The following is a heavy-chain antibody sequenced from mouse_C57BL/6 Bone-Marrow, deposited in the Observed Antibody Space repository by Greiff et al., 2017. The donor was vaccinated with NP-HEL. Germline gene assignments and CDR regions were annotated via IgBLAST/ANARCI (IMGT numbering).Heavy chain of an antibody. CDR3: SSSTMVTTRTWCGD. Sequence: QVQLQQPGTELVKPGASGYTFSSSWMHWVTQRPGQGLEWIGNINPSNGGTNYNEKFKSKATLTVDKSSRTAYMQLSSLTSVESAVYDSSSSTMVTTRTWCGDWGKGTLVTVSA. D-gene: IGHD2-2*01. J-gene: IGHJ3*01. CDR1: GYTFSSSW. V-gene: IGHV1-53*01. CDR2: INPSNGGT.